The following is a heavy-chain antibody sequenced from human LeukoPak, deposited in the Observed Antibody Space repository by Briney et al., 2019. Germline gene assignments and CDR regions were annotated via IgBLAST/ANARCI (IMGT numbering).Heavy chain of an antibody. Sequence: GGSLRLSCTASGFTFSTYAMTWVRQAPGKGLEWVSDISASGGNSYYADSVKGRFTMSRDNSKNTLYLQMNSLRAEDTAVYYCARAVDYGGNSAAFDIWGQGTMVTVSS. D-gene: IGHD4-23*01. J-gene: IGHJ3*02. V-gene: IGHV3-23*01. CDR2: ISASGGNS. CDR3: ARAVDYGGNSAAFDI. CDR1: GFTFSTYA.